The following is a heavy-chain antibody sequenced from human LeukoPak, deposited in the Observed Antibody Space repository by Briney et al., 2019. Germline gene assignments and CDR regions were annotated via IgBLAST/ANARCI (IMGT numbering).Heavy chain of an antibody. CDR2: LKEDGSEK. CDR1: GFTYSSHW. CDR3: ARDGGWGWDY. Sequence: GGSLRLSCAASGFTYSSHWMSWVRQAPGKGLEGVGNLKEDGSEKYYAGAVKGRFTISRDNAKNSLYLQMNSLRVEDTAVYYCARDGGWGWDYWGQGTLVTVSS. V-gene: IGHV3-7*01. J-gene: IGHJ4*02. D-gene: IGHD6-19*01.